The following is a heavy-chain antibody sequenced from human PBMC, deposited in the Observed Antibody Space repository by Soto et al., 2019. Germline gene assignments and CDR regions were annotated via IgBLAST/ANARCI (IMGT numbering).Heavy chain of an antibody. J-gene: IGHJ4*02. V-gene: IGHV4-34*01. CDR3: ARGSFFAMVREIRYFDY. D-gene: IGHD3-10*01. CDR2: INHSGST. Sequence: PSETLSLTCAVYGGSFSGYYWSWIRQPPGKGLEWIGEINHSGSTNYNPSLKSRVTISVDTSKNQFSLKLSSVTAADTAVYYCARGSFFAMVREIRYFDYWGQGPRVTVSS. CDR1: GGSFSGYY.